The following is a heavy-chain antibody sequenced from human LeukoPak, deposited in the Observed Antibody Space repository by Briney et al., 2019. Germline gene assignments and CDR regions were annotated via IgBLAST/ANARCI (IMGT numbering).Heavy chain of an antibody. J-gene: IGHJ4*02. CDR2: VQYDGSNK. D-gene: IGHD1-1*01. Sequence: GGSLRLSCAASGFTFSSYGIHWVRQAPGKGLEWVAFVQYDGSNKYYADSVKGRFTISRDNSESTLYLQMTSLRAEDTAVYYCAKRANWNDGTFDYWGQGTLVTVSP. CDR3: AKRANWNDGTFDY. V-gene: IGHV3-30*02. CDR1: GFTFSSYG.